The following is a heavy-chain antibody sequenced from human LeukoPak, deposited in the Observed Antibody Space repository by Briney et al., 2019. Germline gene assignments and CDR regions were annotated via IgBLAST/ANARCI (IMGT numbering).Heavy chain of an antibody. CDR3: AKDPGELPTPGDY. CDR2: ISGSGGST. D-gene: IGHD1-26*01. V-gene: IGHV3-23*01. CDR1: GFTFSSYA. J-gene: IGHJ4*02. Sequence: PGGSLRLSCAASGFTFSSYAVSWVRQAPGKGLEWVSAISGSGGSTYYADSVKGRFTISRDNSKNTLYLQMNSLRAEDTAVYYCAKDPGELPTPGDYWGQGTLVTVSS.